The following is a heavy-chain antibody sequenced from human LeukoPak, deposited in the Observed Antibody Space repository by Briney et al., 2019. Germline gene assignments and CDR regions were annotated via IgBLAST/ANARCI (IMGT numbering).Heavy chain of an antibody. Sequence: PGRSLRLSCAASGFTFSSYGMHWVRQAPGKGLEWVAVISYDGSNKYYADSVKGRFTISRDNSKNALYLQMNSLRAEDTAVYYCAKDRLEYSSSSTHFDYWGQGTLVTVSS. V-gene: IGHV3-30*18. CDR3: AKDRLEYSSSSTHFDY. CDR2: ISYDGSNK. J-gene: IGHJ4*02. D-gene: IGHD6-6*01. CDR1: GFTFSSYG.